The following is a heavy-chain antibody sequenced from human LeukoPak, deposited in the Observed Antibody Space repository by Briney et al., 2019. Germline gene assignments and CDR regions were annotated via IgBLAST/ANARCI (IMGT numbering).Heavy chain of an antibody. CDR1: GGSFSGYY. Sequence: SETLSLTCAVYGGSFSGYYWSWIRQPPGKGLEWIGEINHSGSTNYNLSLKSRVTISVDTSKNQFSLKLSSVTAADTAVYYCARNANVEMATITEYDAFDIWGQGTMVTVSS. CDR3: ARNANVEMATITEYDAFDI. J-gene: IGHJ3*02. V-gene: IGHV4-34*01. D-gene: IGHD5-24*01. CDR2: INHSGST.